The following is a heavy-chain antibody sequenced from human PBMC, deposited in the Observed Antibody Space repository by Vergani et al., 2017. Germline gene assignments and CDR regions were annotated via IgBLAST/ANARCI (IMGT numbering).Heavy chain of an antibody. CDR1: GFTFDDYG. V-gene: IGHV3-23*04. CDR2: ISGSGGST. J-gene: IGHJ4*02. CDR3: AKAAKTWIQLPNDY. Sequence: EVQLVESGGGVVRPGGSLRLSCAASGFTFDDYGMSWVRQAPGKGLEWVSGISGSGGSTYYADSVKGRFTISRDNSKNTLYRQMNSLRAEDTAVYYCAKAAKTWIQLPNDYWGQGTLVTVSS. D-gene: IGHD5-18*01.